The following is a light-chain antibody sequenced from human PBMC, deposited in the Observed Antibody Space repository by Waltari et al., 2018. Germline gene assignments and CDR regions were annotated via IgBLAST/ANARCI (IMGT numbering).Light chain of an antibody. V-gene: IGKV3-11*01. CDR3: QHRSNRPLT. CDR1: QSVSSY. J-gene: IGKJ4*01. CDR2: DAS. Sequence: EIVLTQSPATLSLSPGERATLSCRASQSVSSYLAWYQQKPGQAPWLLIYDASSRATGIPARFSGSGSGTDFTLTISSLEPEDFAVYYCQHRSNRPLTFGGGTKVKIK.